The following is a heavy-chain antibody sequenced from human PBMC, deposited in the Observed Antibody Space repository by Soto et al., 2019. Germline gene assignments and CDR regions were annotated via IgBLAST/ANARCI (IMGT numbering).Heavy chain of an antibody. CDR3: LSGNSPSST. J-gene: IGHJ5*02. V-gene: IGHV3-20*04. Sequence: GGSLRLSCEAFGFPFDDYGMSWVRQAPGKGLEWVSGINRDGSKEYYADSVKGRFTISRDNSKNTVYLQMDSLRAEDTAVYYCLSGNSPSSTWGQGTLVTVSS. CDR2: INRDGSKE. D-gene: IGHD5-12*01. CDR1: GFPFDDYG.